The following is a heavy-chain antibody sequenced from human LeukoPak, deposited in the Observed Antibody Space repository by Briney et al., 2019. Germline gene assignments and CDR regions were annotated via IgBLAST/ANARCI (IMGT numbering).Heavy chain of an antibody. D-gene: IGHD6-19*01. CDR2: INPNSGGT. CDR1: GYTFTGYY. J-gene: IGHJ4*02. Sequence: ASVKVSCKASGYTFTGYYMHWVRQAPGQGLEWMGWINPNSGGTNYAQKFQGWVTMTRDTSITTAYMELSRLRSDDTAVYYCARGTAVAGSGLVYYFDYWGQGTLVTVSS. CDR3: ARGTAVAGSGLVYYFDY. V-gene: IGHV1-2*04.